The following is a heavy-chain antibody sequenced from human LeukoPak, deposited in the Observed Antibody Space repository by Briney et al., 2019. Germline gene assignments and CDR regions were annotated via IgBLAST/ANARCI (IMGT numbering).Heavy chain of an antibody. CDR2: ISSHSIYI. J-gene: IGHJ4*02. Sequence: GGSLRLSCAASGFTFSSYSMNWVRQAPGKELEWVSSISSHSIYIYYADSVRGRFTFSRDNAKNSLYLQMNSLRAEDTAVYYCARGEGDYGGNFVGDYWGQGTLVTVSS. CDR3: ARGEGDYGGNFVGDY. D-gene: IGHD4-23*01. V-gene: IGHV3-21*06. CDR1: GFTFSSYS.